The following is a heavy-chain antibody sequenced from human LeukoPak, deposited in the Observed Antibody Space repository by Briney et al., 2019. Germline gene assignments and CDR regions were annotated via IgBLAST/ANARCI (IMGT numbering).Heavy chain of an antibody. J-gene: IGHJ6*03. CDR2: IYYSGST. CDR3: ARARYSSSWYFLHYMDV. D-gene: IGHD6-13*01. CDR1: GGSISSSSYY. V-gene: IGHV4-61*05. Sequence: SETLSLTCTVSGGSISSSSYYWGWIRQPPGKGLEWIGYIYYSGSTNYNPSLKSRVTISVDTSKNQFSLKLSSVTAADTAVYYCARARYSSSWYFLHYMDVWGKGTTVTVSS.